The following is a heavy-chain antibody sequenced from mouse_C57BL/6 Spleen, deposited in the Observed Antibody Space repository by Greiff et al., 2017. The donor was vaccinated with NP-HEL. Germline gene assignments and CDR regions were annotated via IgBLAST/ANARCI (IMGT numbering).Heavy chain of an antibody. CDR2: IYPGDGDT. CDR3: ARQLRPLNFDY. D-gene: IGHD3-2*02. Sequence: QVQLQQSGPELVKPGASVKISCKASGYAFSSSWMNWVKQRPGKGLEWIGRIYPGDGDTNYNGKFKGKATLTADKSSSTAYMQLSSLTSEDSAVYFCARQLRPLNFDYWGQGTTLTVSS. V-gene: IGHV1-82*01. CDR1: GYAFSSSW. J-gene: IGHJ2*01.